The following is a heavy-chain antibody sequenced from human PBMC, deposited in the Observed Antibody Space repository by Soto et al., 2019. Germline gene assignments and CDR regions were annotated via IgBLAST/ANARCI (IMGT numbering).Heavy chain of an antibody. Sequence: GGSLRLSCAASGFTFSNYVMSWVRQAPGKGLEWVSAIGGTSGSTYYADSLKGRFTISRDNSKNMVYLQMNSLRAEDTAVYYCAKRRGEGYFDYWGQGTLVTVSS. CDR2: IGGTSGST. V-gene: IGHV3-23*01. CDR3: AKRRGEGYFDY. J-gene: IGHJ4*02. CDR1: GFTFSNYV. D-gene: IGHD3-16*01.